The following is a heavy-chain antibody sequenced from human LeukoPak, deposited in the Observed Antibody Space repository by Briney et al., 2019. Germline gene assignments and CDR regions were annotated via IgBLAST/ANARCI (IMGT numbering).Heavy chain of an antibody. Sequence: SETLSLTYTVSGASVSSGSYYWSWVRQPPGKGLEWIGYIYYSGSTNYNPSLKSRVTMSVDMSKNQFSLKLSSVTAADTAVYYCARDRVSYGLGSQPAFGSWGQGTLVTVSS. CDR2: IYYSGST. CDR3: ARDRVSYGLGSQPAFGS. V-gene: IGHV4-61*01. CDR1: GASVSSGSYY. J-gene: IGHJ4*02. D-gene: IGHD3-10*01.